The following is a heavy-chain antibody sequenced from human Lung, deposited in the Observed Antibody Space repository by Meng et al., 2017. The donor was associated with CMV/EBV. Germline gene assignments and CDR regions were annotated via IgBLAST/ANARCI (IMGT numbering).Heavy chain of an antibody. CDR3: ATIGGLYYDFWNY. CDR1: GGSISSTSFY. Sequence: SETLSLXXTVSGGSISSTSFYWGWIRQPPGEGLEWIGSVYYSENTYYNPSLKSRVTISLDTSKNQFSLNLSPVTAADTAVYYCATIGGLYYDFWNYWGRGTLVXVSS. D-gene: IGHD3-3*01. CDR2: VYYSENT. J-gene: IGHJ4*02. V-gene: IGHV4-39*07.